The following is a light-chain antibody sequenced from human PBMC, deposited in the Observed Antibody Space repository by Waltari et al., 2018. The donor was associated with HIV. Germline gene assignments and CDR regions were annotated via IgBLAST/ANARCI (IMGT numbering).Light chain of an antibody. CDR2: SDN. CDR3: AAWDDSLNGREV. J-gene: IGLJ2*01. CDR1: TSNIGSNY. V-gene: IGLV1-44*01. Sequence: QSVLTQPPSASGTPGQRVTISCSGTTSNIGSNYVNWSQQFPGTAPKLLIYSDNQRPSGVPDRISGSKSGTSASLAISGLQVEDEAEYYCAAWDDSLNGREVFGGGTKLTVL.